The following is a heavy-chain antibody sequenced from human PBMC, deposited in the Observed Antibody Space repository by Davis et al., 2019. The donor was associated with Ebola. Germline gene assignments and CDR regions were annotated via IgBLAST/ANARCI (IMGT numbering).Heavy chain of an antibody. Sequence: GSLRLSCTASGFNFGEYALTWVRQTPRKGLEWVGFIRNKAYGGTTEYAASVKGRFTISRDDSGNIAYLQMNSLKIEDTAVYYCARESGGGIDYWGQGTLVTVSS. CDR1: GFNFGEYA. J-gene: IGHJ4*02. V-gene: IGHV3-49*04. CDR3: ARESGGGIDY. D-gene: IGHD1-26*01. CDR2: IRNKAYGGTT.